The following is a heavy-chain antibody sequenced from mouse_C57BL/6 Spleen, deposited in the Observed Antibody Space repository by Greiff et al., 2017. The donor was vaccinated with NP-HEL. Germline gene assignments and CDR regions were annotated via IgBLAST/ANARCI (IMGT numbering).Heavy chain of an antibody. J-gene: IGHJ2*01. CDR2: INPYNGGT. D-gene: IGHD1-1*01. CDR1: GYTFTDYY. V-gene: IGHV1-19*01. CDR3: YYGSSYYSDY. Sequence: EVQLQQSGPVLVKPGASVKMSCKASGYTFTDYYMNWVKQSHGKSLEWIGVINPYNGGTSYNQKFKGKATLTIDNSSSTAYLEFNSLTSEDSAVYYCYYGSSYYSDYWGQGTTLTVAS.